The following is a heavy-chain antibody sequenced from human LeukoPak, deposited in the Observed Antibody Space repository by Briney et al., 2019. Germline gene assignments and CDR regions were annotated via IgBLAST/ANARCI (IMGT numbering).Heavy chain of an antibody. D-gene: IGHD3-10*01. CDR2: ISAGGTT. Sequence: GGSLRLSCAASGFTFSPYAMSWVRQAPGKGLEWVSAISAGGTTYYTDSVKGRFTISRDNSQSTLYLEVNSLRADDTAVYYCTKAASRLGELFFYHYYMDVWGDGTTVTVSS. J-gene: IGHJ6*03. CDR3: TKAASRLGELFFYHYYMDV. CDR1: GFTFSPYA. V-gene: IGHV3-23*01.